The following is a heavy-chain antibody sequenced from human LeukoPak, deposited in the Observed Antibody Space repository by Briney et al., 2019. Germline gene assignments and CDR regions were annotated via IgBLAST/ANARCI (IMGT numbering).Heavy chain of an antibody. D-gene: IGHD1-26*01. CDR2: VSYDGNIR. Sequence: PGRSLRLSCAASGFSFSSYSMHWVRQAPGKGLEWVAVVSYDGNIRHYADSVKGRFTISRDNFKNTLNLQMNSLRAGDTAVYYCAKAGSLVGATNFQHWGQGTLVTASS. J-gene: IGHJ1*01. V-gene: IGHV3-30-3*01. CDR3: AKAGSLVGATNFQH. CDR1: GFSFSSYS.